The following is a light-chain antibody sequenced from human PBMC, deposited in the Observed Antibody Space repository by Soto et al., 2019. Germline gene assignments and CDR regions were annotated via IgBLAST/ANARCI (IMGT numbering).Light chain of an antibody. Sequence: QSALTQPASVSGSPGQSITISCTGTSSDVGGYNYVCWHQPRPGKPPKLMVYDVSNRSSGVSDCFSGSKSGNTASLTISGPQAEDESYYDCSYNTTSSTVFGTGTKLTVL. CDR2: DVS. V-gene: IGLV2-14*01. CDR3: SYNTTSSTV. J-gene: IGLJ1*01. CDR1: SSDVGGYNY.